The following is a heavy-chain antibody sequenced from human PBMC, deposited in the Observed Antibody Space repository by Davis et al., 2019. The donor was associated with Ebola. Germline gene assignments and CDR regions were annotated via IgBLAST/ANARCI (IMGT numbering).Heavy chain of an antibody. J-gene: IGHJ4*02. V-gene: IGHV3-48*01. CDR3: AKETTATTDFDY. CDR1: GFTFDNFW. CDR2: ISDSSTTI. D-gene: IGHD4-17*01. Sequence: GESLKISCAASGFTFDNFWMSWVRQAPGKGLEWVSYISDSSTTIYYADSVKGRFTVSRDNSKYTLYLQMNSLRREDSAMYYCAKETTATTDFDYWGQGTLVTVSS.